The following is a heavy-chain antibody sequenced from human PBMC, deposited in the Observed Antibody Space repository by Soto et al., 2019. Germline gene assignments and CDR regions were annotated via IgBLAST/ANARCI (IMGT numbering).Heavy chain of an antibody. J-gene: IGHJ4*02. CDR3: ARGPITQTSFIDH. Sequence: GGSLRLCCEASGFTFSSYPMHWVRQAPGKGLEWVTVISYDGGNQYYADSVKGRFTISRDNSKDTLYLQMHSLRSDDTAVYFCARGPITQTSFIDHWGQGTLVTVSS. V-gene: IGHV3-30-3*01. D-gene: IGHD1-20*01. CDR1: GFTFSSYP. CDR2: ISYDGGNQ.